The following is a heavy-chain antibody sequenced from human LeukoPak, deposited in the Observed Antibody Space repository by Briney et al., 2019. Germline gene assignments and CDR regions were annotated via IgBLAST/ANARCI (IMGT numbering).Heavy chain of an antibody. CDR2: IKQDGSEK. V-gene: IGHV3-7*01. J-gene: IGHJ6*03. CDR1: GFTFSSYG. CDR3: ARVGLTTVTFYYYYYMDV. Sequence: PGGSLRLSCAASGFTFSSYGMSWVRQAPGRGLEWVANIKQDGSEKYYVDSVKGRFTISRDNAKNSLYLQMNSLRAEDTAVYYCARVGLTTVTFYYYYYMDVWGKGTTVTVSS. D-gene: IGHD4-17*01.